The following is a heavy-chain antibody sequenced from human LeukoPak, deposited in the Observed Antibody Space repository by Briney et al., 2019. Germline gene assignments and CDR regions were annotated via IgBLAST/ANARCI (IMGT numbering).Heavy chain of an antibody. CDR1: GFTFSSYE. CDR3: ATSGISGHYDSSGYPPSY. D-gene: IGHD3-22*01. V-gene: IGHV3-48*03. CDR2: ISSSGSTI. Sequence: GGSLRLSCAASGFTFSSYEMNWVRQAPGKGLEWVSYISSSGSTIYYADSVKGRFTISRDNAKNSLYLQMNSLRAEDTAVYYCATSGISGHYDSSGYPPSYWGQGTLVTVSS. J-gene: IGHJ4*02.